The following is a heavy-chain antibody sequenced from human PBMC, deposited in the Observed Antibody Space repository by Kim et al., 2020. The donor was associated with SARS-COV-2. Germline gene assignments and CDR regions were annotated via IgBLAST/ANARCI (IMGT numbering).Heavy chain of an antibody. D-gene: IGHD6-6*01. V-gene: IGHV3-74*01. J-gene: IGHJ4*02. CDR3: VRASSLSH. Sequence: GGGDTSYADSVKGPFTITRDNAKNTLYLQMNSLTAEDTAVYHCVRASSLSHWGRGTPVIVSS. CDR2: GGGDT.